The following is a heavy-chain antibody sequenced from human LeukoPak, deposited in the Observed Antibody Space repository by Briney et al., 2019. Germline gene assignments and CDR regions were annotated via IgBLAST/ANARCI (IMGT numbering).Heavy chain of an antibody. V-gene: IGHV4-31*03. J-gene: IGHJ4*02. CDR3: ARGYGYSYLFDY. D-gene: IGHD5-18*01. CDR1: GGSISSGGYY. Sequence: PSETLSLTCTVSGGSISSGGYYWSWIRQHPGKGREWAGYIYYSGSTYCNPSLKSRVTISVDTSKNQFSLKLSSVTAADTAVYYCARGYGYSYLFDYWGQGTLVTVSS. CDR2: IYYSGST.